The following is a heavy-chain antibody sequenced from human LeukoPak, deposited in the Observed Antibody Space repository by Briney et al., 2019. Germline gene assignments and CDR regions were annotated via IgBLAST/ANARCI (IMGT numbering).Heavy chain of an antibody. CDR3: ARVRGPTVTTMYFDY. Sequence: GGSLRLSCAASGFNFNGHGMNWVRQAPGKGLEWISYISPGSTTINSADSVKDRFTTSRDKAKSSVFLQMNSLRAEDTAVYYCARVRGPTVTTMYFDYWGQGTLVTVPP. CDR1: GFNFNGHG. CDR2: ISPGSTTI. D-gene: IGHD4-17*01. V-gene: IGHV3-48*01. J-gene: IGHJ4*02.